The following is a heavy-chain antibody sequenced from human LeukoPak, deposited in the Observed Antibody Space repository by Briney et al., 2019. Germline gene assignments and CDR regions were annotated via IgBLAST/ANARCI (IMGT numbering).Heavy chain of an antibody. J-gene: IGHJ4*01. CDR3: GWEDIDY. V-gene: IGHV4-59*08. Sequence: SETLSLTCTVSGGSISSYYWSWIRQPPGKGLEWIGYIYYSGNTNYNPSLKSRVTISVDTSNNQFSLKLSSVTAADTAVYGSGWEDIDYWGHGTLVTVSS. CDR2: IYYSGNT. D-gene: IGHD1-26*01. CDR1: GGSISSYY.